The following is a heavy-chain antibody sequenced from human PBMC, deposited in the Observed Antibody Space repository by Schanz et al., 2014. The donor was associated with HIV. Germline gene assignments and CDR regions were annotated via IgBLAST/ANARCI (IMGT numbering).Heavy chain of an antibody. CDR3: AKVAIHSSGWLPFDY. J-gene: IGHJ4*02. Sequence: EVQLLESGGGLVQPGGSLRLSCAASGFTFSSYAMTWVRQAPGKGLDWVSTISGSDGDTYYADSVKGRFTISRDNSRNALYLHMNSLRADDTAVYYCAKVAIHSSGWLPFDYWGQGTLVTVSS. D-gene: IGHD6-19*01. CDR2: ISGSDGDT. V-gene: IGHV3-23*01. CDR1: GFTFSSYA.